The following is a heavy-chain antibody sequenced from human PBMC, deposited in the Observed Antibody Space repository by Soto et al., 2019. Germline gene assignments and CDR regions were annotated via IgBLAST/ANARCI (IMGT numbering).Heavy chain of an antibody. Sequence: SETLSLTCTVSGGSITSSSYYWGWIRQPPGKGMEWIGSIYYSGNTYYNPSLKSRVTISVDTSKNQFSLKLSSVTAADTAVYYFARQTTVVTPCLGMDVWGQGTTVTGSS. D-gene: IGHD4-17*01. J-gene: IGHJ6*02. CDR1: GGSITSSSYY. CDR2: IYYSGNT. CDR3: ARQTTVVTPCLGMDV. V-gene: IGHV4-39*01.